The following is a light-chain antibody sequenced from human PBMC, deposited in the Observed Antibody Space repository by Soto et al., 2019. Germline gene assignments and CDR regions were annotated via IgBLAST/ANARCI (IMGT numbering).Light chain of an antibody. CDR2: GAS. V-gene: IGKV3-20*01. CDR1: QSVTSSY. Sequence: EIVLAQSPGTLSLSPGERATLSCRASQSVTSSYLAWYQQKPGQAPSLLIYGASSRATGIPDRFSGSGSGTDFTLTISRLEPEDFAVYYCQQYGSSPLTCGGGTKVEIK. CDR3: QQYGSSPLT. J-gene: IGKJ4*01.